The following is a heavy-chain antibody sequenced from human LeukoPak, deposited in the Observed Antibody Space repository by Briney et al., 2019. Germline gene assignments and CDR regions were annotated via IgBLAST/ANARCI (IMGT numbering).Heavy chain of an antibody. CDR1: GFTFSSYA. CDR3: AKDRDYDFWSGYYLFDP. V-gene: IGHV3-9*01. Sequence: PGGSLRLSCAASGFTFSSYAMHWVRQAPGKGLEWVSGISWNSGSIGYAASVKGRFTISRDNAKNSLYLQMNSLRAEDTALYYCAKDRDYDFWSGYYLFDPWGQGTLVTVSS. D-gene: IGHD3-3*01. J-gene: IGHJ5*02. CDR2: ISWNSGSI.